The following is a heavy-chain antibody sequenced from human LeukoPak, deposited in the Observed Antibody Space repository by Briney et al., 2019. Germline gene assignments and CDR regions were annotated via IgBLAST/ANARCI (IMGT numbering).Heavy chain of an antibody. J-gene: IGHJ2*01. Sequence: RASVKVSCKASGGTFSSYAISWVRQAPGQGLEWMGGIIPIFGTANYAQKFQGRVTITADESTSTAYMELSSLRSEDTAVYYCAREEGGSYLPHWYFDLWGRGTLVTVSS. CDR1: GGTFSSYA. CDR2: IIPIFGTA. CDR3: AREEGGSYLPHWYFDL. V-gene: IGHV1-69*13. D-gene: IGHD1-26*01.